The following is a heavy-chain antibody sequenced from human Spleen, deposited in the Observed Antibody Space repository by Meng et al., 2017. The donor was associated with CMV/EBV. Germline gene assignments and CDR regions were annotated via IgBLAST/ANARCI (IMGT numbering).Heavy chain of an antibody. CDR3: ARDRSLPAAADH. CDR1: GYTFTSYY. J-gene: IGHJ4*02. Sequence: ASVKVSCKASGYTFTSYYMHWVRQAPGQGLEWMGWISAYNGNTNYAQKLQGRVTMTTDTSTSTAYMELRSLRSDDTAVYYCARDRSLPAAADHWGQGTLVTVSS. V-gene: IGHV1-18*04. D-gene: IGHD2-2*01. CDR2: ISAYNGNT.